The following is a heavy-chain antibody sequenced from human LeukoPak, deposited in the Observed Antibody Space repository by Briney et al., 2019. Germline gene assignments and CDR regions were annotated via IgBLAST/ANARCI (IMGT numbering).Heavy chain of an antibody. D-gene: IGHD3-16*01. CDR3: TRSTYSSTYYVVFDH. V-gene: IGHV3-49*04. CDR1: GFTFGDHP. Sequence: GRSLRLSCTASGFTFGDHPLSCVRQAPGKGLEWITFIRSKAYGGTPEYAASVRGRFTISRDDSKNIAYLQMNSLKTEDTAMYYCTRSTYSSTYYVVFDHWGQGTLVTVSS. J-gene: IGHJ4*02. CDR2: IRSKAYGGTP.